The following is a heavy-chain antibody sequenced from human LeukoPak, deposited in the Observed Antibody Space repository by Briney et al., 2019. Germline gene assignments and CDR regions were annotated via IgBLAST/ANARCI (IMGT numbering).Heavy chain of an antibody. CDR2: ISGGGDKT. V-gene: IGHV3-23*01. Sequence: GGSLRLSCAASGFTFSNYVMSWVRQAPGRGLEWVSGISGGGDKTYYADSVKGRFTISRDNSKNTLYLQMNSLRAEDTAVYYCAKVPSLILINWFDPWGQGTLVTVSS. D-gene: IGHD3-16*01. CDR3: AKVPSLILINWFDP. J-gene: IGHJ5*02. CDR1: GFTFSNYV.